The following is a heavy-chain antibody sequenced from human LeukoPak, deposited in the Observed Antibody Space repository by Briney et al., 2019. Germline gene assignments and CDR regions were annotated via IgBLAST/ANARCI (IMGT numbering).Heavy chain of an antibody. CDR2: IYSSGST. CDR3: ARVGTATRYWYFDL. CDR1: GGSISSYY. V-gene: IGHV4-4*07. Sequence: SETLSLTCTVSGGSISSYYWSWIRQPAGKGLEWIGRIYSSGSTDYNPSLKSRVTMSVDTSKNQFSLKLSSVTAADTAVYYCARVGTATRYWYFDLWGRGTLVTVSS. D-gene: IGHD1/OR15-1a*01. J-gene: IGHJ2*01.